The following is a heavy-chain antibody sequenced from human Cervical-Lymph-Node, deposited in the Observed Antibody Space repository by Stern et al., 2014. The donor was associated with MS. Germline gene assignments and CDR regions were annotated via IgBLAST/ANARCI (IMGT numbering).Heavy chain of an antibody. CDR3: ARQEGSRHYGLDV. J-gene: IGHJ6*02. CDR1: GYSFPAYW. V-gene: IGHV5-51*01. Sequence: MQLVQSGAAVKKSGESLKISCKGSGYSFPAYWIAWVRQMPGKGLEWMGIIYPGDSDTRYRPSFQGQVTISADKSIRTAYLQWSSLKASDTAMYYCARQEGSRHYGLDVWGQGTTVTVSS. D-gene: IGHD6-6*01. CDR2: IYPGDSDT.